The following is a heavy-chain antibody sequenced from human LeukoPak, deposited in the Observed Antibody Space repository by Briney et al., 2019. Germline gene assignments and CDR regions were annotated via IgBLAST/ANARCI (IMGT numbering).Heavy chain of an antibody. J-gene: IGHJ3*02. Sequence: GGSLSLSCAASGFTFSSYSMNWVRQAPGKGLEWVSSISSSSSYIYYADSVKGRFTISRDNAKNSLYLQMNSLRAEDTAVYYCARASWDAFDIWGQGTMVTVSS. CDR1: GFTFSSYS. CDR3: ARASWDAFDI. CDR2: ISSSSSYI. D-gene: IGHD2-15*01. V-gene: IGHV3-21*01.